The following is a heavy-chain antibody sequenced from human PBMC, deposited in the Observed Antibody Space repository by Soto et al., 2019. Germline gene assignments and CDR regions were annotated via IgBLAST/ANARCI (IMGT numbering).Heavy chain of an antibody. V-gene: IGHV1-2*04. Sequence: ASVKVSCKASGYTFTGYYMHWVRQAPGQGLEWMGWINPNSGGTNYAQKFQGWVTMTRDTSISTAYMELSRLRSDDTAVYYCARAVGATQSDFDYWGQGAMVTVYS. CDR1: GYTFTGYY. CDR3: ARAVGATQSDFDY. D-gene: IGHD1-26*01. J-gene: IGHJ4*02. CDR2: INPNSGGT.